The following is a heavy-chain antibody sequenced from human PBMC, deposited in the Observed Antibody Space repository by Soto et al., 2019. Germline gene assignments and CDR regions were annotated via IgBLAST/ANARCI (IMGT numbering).Heavy chain of an antibody. CDR3: ATAYCDSSGYYRYFQH. V-gene: IGHV4-31*03. Sequence: SETLSLTCTVSGGSISSGGYYWSWIRQHPGKGLEWIGYIYYSGSTYYNPSLKSRVTISVDTSKNQFSLKLSSVTAADTAVYYCATAYCDSSGYYRYFQHWGQGTLVTVSS. D-gene: IGHD3-22*01. CDR1: GGSISSGGYY. J-gene: IGHJ1*01. CDR2: IYYSGST.